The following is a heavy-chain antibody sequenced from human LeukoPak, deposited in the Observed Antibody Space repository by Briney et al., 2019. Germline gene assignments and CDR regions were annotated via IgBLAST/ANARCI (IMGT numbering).Heavy chain of an antibody. CDR1: GFTVSSNY. V-gene: IGHV3-23*01. CDR2: ISGSGGST. Sequence: PGGSLRLSCAASGFTVSSNYMSWVRQAPGKGLEWVSAISGSGGSTYYADSVKGRFTISRDNSKNTLYLQMNSLRAEDTAVYYCAKEVSSGYSSGWVDYWGQGTLVTVSS. J-gene: IGHJ4*02. D-gene: IGHD6-19*01. CDR3: AKEVSSGYSSGWVDY.